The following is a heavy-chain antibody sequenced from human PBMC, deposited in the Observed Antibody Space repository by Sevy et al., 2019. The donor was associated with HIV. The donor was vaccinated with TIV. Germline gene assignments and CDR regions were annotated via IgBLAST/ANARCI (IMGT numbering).Heavy chain of an antibody. CDR3: TTYLGYCRSTSCHYYFDN. J-gene: IGHJ4*02. V-gene: IGHV3-73*01. Sequence: GGSLRLSCAASGFTFSGSALPWVPQASGKGLEWVGRIRMKANSYATANAASVKGRLTISRNESKNSAYLQMNSLKTEDTAVYYCTTYLGYCRSTSCHYYFDNWGQGTLVTVSS. D-gene: IGHD2-2*03. CDR2: IRMKANSYAT. CDR1: GFTFSGSA.